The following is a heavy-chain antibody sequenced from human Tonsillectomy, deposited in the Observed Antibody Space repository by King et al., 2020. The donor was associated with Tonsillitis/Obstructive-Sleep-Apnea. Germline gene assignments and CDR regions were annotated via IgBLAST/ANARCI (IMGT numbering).Heavy chain of an antibody. V-gene: IGHV3-9*01. CDR2: ISWDGDSI. J-gene: IGHJ3*02. CDR3: GKSLERFFDAFDI. D-gene: IGHD3-10*01. CDR1: GFTFDDYA. Sequence: VQLVESGGGLAQPGRSLRLSCAASGFTFDDYAMHWVRLAPGKGLEWVSGISWDGDSIGYAASVRGRFTISRDNAKNSLYLQMNSLRAEDTAFYYCGKSLERFFDAFDIWGQGTVVTVSS.